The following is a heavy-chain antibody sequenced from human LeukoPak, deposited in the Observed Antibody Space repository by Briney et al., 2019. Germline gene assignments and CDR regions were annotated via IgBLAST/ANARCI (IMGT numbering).Heavy chain of an antibody. Sequence: GGSLRLSCAASGFTFSSYAMHWVRQAPGKGLEWVSIISSGSSYIHYADSVKGRFTISRDNAKNTLYLQMNSLRAEDTAVYYCAKDRHGSGTYHLDYWGQGTLVTVSS. CDR2: ISSGSSYI. V-gene: IGHV3-21*01. CDR1: GFTFSSYA. D-gene: IGHD3-10*01. J-gene: IGHJ4*02. CDR3: AKDRHGSGTYHLDY.